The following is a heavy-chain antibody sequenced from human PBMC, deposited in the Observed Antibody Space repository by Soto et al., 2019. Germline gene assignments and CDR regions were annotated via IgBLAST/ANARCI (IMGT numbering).Heavy chain of an antibody. CDR1: GGTLSSYA. J-gene: IGHJ3*02. D-gene: IGHD3-22*01. Sequence: SVKVSCKASGGTLSSYAISWVRQAPGQGLEWMGGIIPIFGTANYAQKFQGRVTITADKSTSTAYMELSSLRSEDTAVYYCARVLDYYDSSGYYLYAFDIWGQGTMVTVS. V-gene: IGHV1-69*06. CDR3: ARVLDYYDSSGYYLYAFDI. CDR2: IIPIFGTA.